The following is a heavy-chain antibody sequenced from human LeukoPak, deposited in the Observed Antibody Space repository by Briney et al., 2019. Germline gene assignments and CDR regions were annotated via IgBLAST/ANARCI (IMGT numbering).Heavy chain of an antibody. V-gene: IGHV3-74*03. Sequence: LTGGSLRLSCIASGFTFRDYWMHWVRQVPGKGLVWVSFIKTDGTTTAYADSVKGRFSISRDNAKSTLYLQMNSLRVEDMGIYYCAKNSGPGVNYFDPWGQGTLVTVSS. CDR1: GFTFRDYW. CDR2: IKTDGTTT. D-gene: IGHD1-7*01. CDR3: AKNSGPGVNYFDP. J-gene: IGHJ5*02.